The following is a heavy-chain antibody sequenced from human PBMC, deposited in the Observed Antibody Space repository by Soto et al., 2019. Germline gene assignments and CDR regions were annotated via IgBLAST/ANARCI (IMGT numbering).Heavy chain of an antibody. CDR3: ARANDDFWRALDY. J-gene: IGHJ4*02. D-gene: IGHD3-3*01. CDR1: GVAISSGGYS. Sequence: QLQLQESGSGLVKPSQTLSLTCAVSGVAISSGGYSWSWIRQPPGKGLEWIGYMYHSGSTYYNPSLKSRVTISVDRSKNQFSPNLSSVTAADTAMYYCARANDDFWRALDYWGQGTVVTVSS. CDR2: MYHSGST. V-gene: IGHV4-30-2*01.